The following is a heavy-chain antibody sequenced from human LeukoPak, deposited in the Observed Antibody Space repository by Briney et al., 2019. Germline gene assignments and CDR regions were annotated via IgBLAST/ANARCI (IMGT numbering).Heavy chain of an antibody. Sequence: SETLSLTCTVSGGSISSGSYYWSWIRQPAGKGLEWIGRIYTSGSTNYNPSLKSRVTISVDTSKNQFSLKLSSVTAAVTAVYYCARVWQEVPAAHAFDIWGQGTMVTVSS. CDR2: IYTSGST. D-gene: IGHD2-2*01. J-gene: IGHJ3*02. CDR1: GGSISSGSYY. CDR3: ARVWQEVPAAHAFDI. V-gene: IGHV4-61*02.